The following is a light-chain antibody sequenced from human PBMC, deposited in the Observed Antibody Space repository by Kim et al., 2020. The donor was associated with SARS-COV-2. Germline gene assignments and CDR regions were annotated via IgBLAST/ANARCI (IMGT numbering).Light chain of an antibody. V-gene: IGLV2-8*01. CDR3: SSYTGSNNLV. CDR1: SSGIGGYNY. J-gene: IGLJ2*01. Sequence: QSALTQPPSASGSPGQSVTISCTGTSSGIGGYNYVSWYQQHPGKAPRLMIYEVIKRPSGVPDRFSGSKSGNTAFLTVSGLQAEDEANYYCSSYTGSNNLVFGGGTQLTVL. CDR2: EVI.